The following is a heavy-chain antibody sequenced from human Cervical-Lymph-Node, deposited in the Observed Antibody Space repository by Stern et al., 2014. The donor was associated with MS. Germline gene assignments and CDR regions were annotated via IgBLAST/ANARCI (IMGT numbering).Heavy chain of an antibody. J-gene: IGHJ6*02. CDR3: MGVGDAMHV. CDR1: GFSFGNSG. CDR2: MSFVGGNK. V-gene: IGHV3-30*03. Sequence: VQLVESGGGVVQLGGSRPLPGAAPGFSFGNSGMHWVRQAPGKGLEWVAVMSFVGGNKKYGDSVKGRFSISRDMANNTLFLQMNSLRPEDTAVYYCMGVGDAMHVWGQGTTVIVSS.